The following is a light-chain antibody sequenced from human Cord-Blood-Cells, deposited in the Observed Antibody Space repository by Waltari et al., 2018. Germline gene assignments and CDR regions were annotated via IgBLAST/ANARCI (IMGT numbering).Light chain of an antibody. Sequence: DIQMTQSPYSLSASVGDRITITCRASQSISSYLNWYQHKQGKAPKLLIYAASSLQRRVPSRCSGSGSGTDFTLTISSLQPEDFATYYCQQSYSTPPYTFGQGTKLEIK. J-gene: IGKJ2*01. CDR1: QSISSY. V-gene: IGKV1-39*01. CDR2: AAS. CDR3: QQSYSTPPYT.